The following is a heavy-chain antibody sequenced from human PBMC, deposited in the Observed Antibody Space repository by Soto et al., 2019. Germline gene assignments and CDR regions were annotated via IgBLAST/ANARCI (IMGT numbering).Heavy chain of an antibody. CDR2: VYPDNYDT. V-gene: IGHV5-51*01. J-gene: IGHJ4*02. Sequence: RESLKISCKTSGYSFNTYWIGWVRQMPGKGLEWMAIVYPDNYDTRYSPSFQGQVTISADKSTNTAYLQWSSLRASDSAMYYCARHFFGTYDSSGYYYSDYWGQGTLVTVSS. CDR3: ARHFFGTYDSSGYYYSDY. D-gene: IGHD3-22*01. CDR1: GYSFNTYW.